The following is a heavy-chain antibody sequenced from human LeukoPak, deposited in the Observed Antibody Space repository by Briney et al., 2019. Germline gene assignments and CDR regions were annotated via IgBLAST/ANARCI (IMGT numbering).Heavy chain of an antibody. CDR3: AREQSRSSSLDY. CDR1: GFTFGSYE. J-gene: IGHJ4*02. Sequence: GGSLRLSCAASGFTFGSYEMNWVRQAPGKGLEWVSYISTSGSTIYYADSVKGRFTISRDNAKNSLYLQMNSLRAEDTAVYYCAREQSRSSSLDYWGQGTLVTVSS. D-gene: IGHD6-13*01. CDR2: ISTSGSTI. V-gene: IGHV3-48*03.